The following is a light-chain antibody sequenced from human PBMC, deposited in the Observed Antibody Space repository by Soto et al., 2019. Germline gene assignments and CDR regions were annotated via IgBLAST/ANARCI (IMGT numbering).Light chain of an antibody. V-gene: IGLV4-69*01. Sequence: QPVLTQSPSASTSLGASVKLTCTLSSGHSSYAIAWHQQQPEKGPRYLMKLNSDGSHSKGDGIPDRFSGSSSGAERYLTISSLQSEDEADYYCQTGGTGMVFGGGTKLTFL. CDR3: QTGGTGMV. CDR2: LNSDGSH. CDR1: SGHSSYA. J-gene: IGLJ2*01.